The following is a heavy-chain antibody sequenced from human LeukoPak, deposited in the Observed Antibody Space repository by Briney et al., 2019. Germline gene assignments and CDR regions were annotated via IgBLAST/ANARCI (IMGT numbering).Heavy chain of an antibody. CDR1: GGSIRSSYYY. J-gene: IGHJ4*02. V-gene: IGHV4-39*01. Sequence: PSETLSLTCTVSGGSIRSSYYYWGWIRQPPGKGLEWIGSIYDSGSTYYNPSLKSRVTISVDTSKNQFSLKLNSVTAADTAVYYCARLELWVDYWGQGTLVAVSS. D-gene: IGHD5-18*01. CDR3: ARLELWVDY. CDR2: IYDSGST.